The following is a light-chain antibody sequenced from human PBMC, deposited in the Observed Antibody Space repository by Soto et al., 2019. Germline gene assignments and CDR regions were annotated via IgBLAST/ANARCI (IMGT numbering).Light chain of an antibody. CDR3: QQSFSTPYI. CDR2: AAS. CDR1: QSVNDY. J-gene: IGKJ2*01. V-gene: IGKV1-39*01. Sequence: DFQVTQSPSSLSASVGDRVTITCRASQSVNDYLNWYQQRPGKAPRLLIYAASTLHSGVPSRFSGSGFGTDFSLTITSLQPEDFATYYCQQSFSTPYILGQGTKVDLK.